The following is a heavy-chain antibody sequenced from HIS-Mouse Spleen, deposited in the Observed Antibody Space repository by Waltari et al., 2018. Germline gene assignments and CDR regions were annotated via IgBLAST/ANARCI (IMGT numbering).Heavy chain of an antibody. CDR1: GGSFSGSY. V-gene: IGHV4-34*01. Sequence: QVQLQQWGAGLLKPSETLSLTCAVYGGSFSGSYWSWIRQPPGKGLEWIGEINHSGSTNYNPSLKSRVTISVDTSKNQFSLKLSSVTAADTAVYYCATSIAAAGTSYYFDYWGQGTLVTVSS. CDR3: ATSIAAAGTSYYFDY. CDR2: INHSGST. D-gene: IGHD6-13*01. J-gene: IGHJ4*02.